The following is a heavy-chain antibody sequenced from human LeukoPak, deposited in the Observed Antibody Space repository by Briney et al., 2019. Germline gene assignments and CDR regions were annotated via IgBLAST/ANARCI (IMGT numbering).Heavy chain of an antibody. CDR3: ARRDYYDSSGSDAFDI. J-gene: IGHJ3*02. CDR1: GGSISSYY. V-gene: IGHV4-59*08. Sequence: SETLSLTCSVSGGSISSYYWSWIRQPPGKGLEWIGYIYYSGSTNYNPSLKSRVTISVDTSKNQFSLKLSSVTAADTAVYYCARRDYYDSSGSDAFDIWGQGTVVTVSS. CDR2: IYYSGST. D-gene: IGHD3-22*01.